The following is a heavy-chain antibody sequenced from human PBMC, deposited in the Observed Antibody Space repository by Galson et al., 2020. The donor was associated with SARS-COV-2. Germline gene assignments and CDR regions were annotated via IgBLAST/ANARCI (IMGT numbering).Heavy chain of an antibody. V-gene: IGHV4-39*02. D-gene: IGHD4-17*01. CDR3: ARHPSLTTVTFDP. CDR1: GGSISSSNYY. J-gene: IGHJ5*02. CDR2: IYYSGST. Sequence: SETLSLTCTVSGGSISSSNYYWGWIRQPPGKGPEWIGSIYYSGSTYYNPSLKSRVTISVDTSNNHFSLKLTSVTATDTAVYYCARHPSLTTVTFDPWGRGTLVTVSS.